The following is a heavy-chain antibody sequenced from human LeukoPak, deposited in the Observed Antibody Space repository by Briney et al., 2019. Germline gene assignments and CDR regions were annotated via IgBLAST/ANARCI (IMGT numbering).Heavy chain of an antibody. CDR3: ARRSSGWSMFDY. V-gene: IGHV4-61*01. D-gene: IGHD6-19*01. CDR2: IYYSGST. CDR1: GGSISSSSYY. Sequence: SETLSLTCTVSGGSISSSSYYWNWIRQPPGKGLEWIGYIYYSGSTNYNPSLKSRVTISVDTSKNQFSLKLNSVTAADTAMYYCARRSSGWSMFDYWGQGILVTVSS. J-gene: IGHJ4*02.